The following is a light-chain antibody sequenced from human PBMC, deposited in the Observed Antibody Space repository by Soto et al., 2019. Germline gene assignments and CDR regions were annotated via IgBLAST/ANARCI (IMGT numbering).Light chain of an antibody. CDR1: STDVGAYNY. J-gene: IGLJ1*01. Sequence: QSVLAQPRSVSGSPGQSVTISCTGTSTDVGAYNYVSWYQQYPGKAPKFMIFDVSKRPSGVPDRFSGSKSGDTASLTISWLQAEDEADYYCCSYAGSYTFVFGTGTKVTV. CDR3: CSYAGSYTFV. CDR2: DVS. V-gene: IGLV2-11*01.